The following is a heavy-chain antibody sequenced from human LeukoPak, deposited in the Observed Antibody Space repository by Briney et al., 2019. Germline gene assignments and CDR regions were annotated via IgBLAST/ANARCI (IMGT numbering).Heavy chain of an antibody. CDR1: GYTLTELS. V-gene: IGHV1-24*01. Sequence: ASVKVSCKVSGYTLTELSMHWVRQAPGKGLEWMGGFDPEDGETIYAQKFQGRVTMTEDTSTDTAYMGLSSLRSEDTAVYYCATWMSSGWALDYWGQGTLVTVSS. CDR2: FDPEDGET. CDR3: ATWMSSGWALDY. J-gene: IGHJ4*02. D-gene: IGHD6-19*01.